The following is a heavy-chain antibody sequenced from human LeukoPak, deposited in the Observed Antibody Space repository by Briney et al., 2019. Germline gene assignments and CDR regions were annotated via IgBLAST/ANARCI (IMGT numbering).Heavy chain of an antibody. D-gene: IGHD1-26*01. V-gene: IGHV3-33*08. J-gene: IGHJ5*02. CDR3: ARAGTEWEFDP. Sequence: PGGSLRLSCAASGITFSTYGMHWVRQAPGKGLEWVAVIWYDGSNKYYADSVKGRFTISRDNSKNTLYLQMNSLRAEDTAVYYCARAGTEWEFDPWGQGTLVTVSS. CDR2: IWYDGSNK. CDR1: GITFSTYG.